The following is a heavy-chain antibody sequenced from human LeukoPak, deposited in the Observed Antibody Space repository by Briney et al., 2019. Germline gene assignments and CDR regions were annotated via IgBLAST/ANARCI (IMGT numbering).Heavy chain of an antibody. CDR3: AKYYYDSGRQGMDV. V-gene: IGHV3-23*01. Sequence: GGSLRLSCAASGFTFRSHAMSWVRQAPGKGLEWVSAIVGSGDNTYYADSVKGRFTISRDNSKNTLYLQMNSLTAEDTALYYCAKYYYDSGRQGMDVWGQGTTVTVSS. J-gene: IGHJ6*02. CDR2: IVGSGDNT. D-gene: IGHD3-22*01. CDR1: GFTFRSHA.